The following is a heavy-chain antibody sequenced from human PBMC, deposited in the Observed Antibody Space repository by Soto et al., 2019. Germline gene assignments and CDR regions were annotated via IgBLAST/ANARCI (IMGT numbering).Heavy chain of an antibody. CDR1: GGSISSGGYS. V-gene: IGHV4-30-2*01. CDR2: IYHSGST. D-gene: IGHD7-27*01. CDR3: ARAGAGQLRYYGMDV. Sequence: SETLSLTCAVSGGSISSGGYSWSWIRQPPGKGLEWIGYIYHSGSTYYNPSLKSRVTISVDRSKNQFSLKLSSVTAADTAVYYCARAGAGQLRYYGMDVWGQGTTVTVSS. J-gene: IGHJ6*02.